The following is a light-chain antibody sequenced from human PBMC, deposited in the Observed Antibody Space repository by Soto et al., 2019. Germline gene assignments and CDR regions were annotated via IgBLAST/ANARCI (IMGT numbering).Light chain of an antibody. J-gene: IGKJ1*01. CDR2: KAS. CDR1: QSISSW. V-gene: IGKV1-5*03. CDR3: QQYKSYST. Sequence: DIQMTQSPSTLSASVGDRVTITCRASQSISSWLAWHQQKPGKAPKLLIYKASSLESGVPSRFSGSGSGTEFTLTICSLQPDDFATYYCQQYKSYSTFGQGTKVDIK.